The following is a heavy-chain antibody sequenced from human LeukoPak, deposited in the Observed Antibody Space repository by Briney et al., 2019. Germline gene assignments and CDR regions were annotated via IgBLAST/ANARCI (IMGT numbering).Heavy chain of an antibody. CDR2: IYYSGST. J-gene: IGHJ4*02. D-gene: IGHD6-19*01. Sequence: SETLSLTCTVSGGSISSSSYYWGWIRQPPGKGLEWIGSIYYSGSTYYNPSLKSRVTISVDTSKNQSSLKLSSVTAADTAVYYCARLIAVAGTMSFDYWGQGTLVTVSS. CDR1: GGSISSSSYY. CDR3: ARLIAVAGTMSFDY. V-gene: IGHV4-39*07.